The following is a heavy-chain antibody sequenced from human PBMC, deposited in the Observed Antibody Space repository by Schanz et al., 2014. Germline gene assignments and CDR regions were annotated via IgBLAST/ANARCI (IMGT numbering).Heavy chain of an antibody. CDR2: ISSSPSII. CDR1: GFTSSSYS. Sequence: EVQLVESGGALVQPGGSLRLSCAASGFTSSSYSMNWVRHAPGKGLEWVSYISSSPSIIYYADSVRGRFTISRDIAKNSLYLQMNSLRAEDTTVYYCARYAAAPGYWGQGTLVIVSS. D-gene: IGHD6-13*01. V-gene: IGHV3-48*01. J-gene: IGHJ4*02. CDR3: ARYAAAPGY.